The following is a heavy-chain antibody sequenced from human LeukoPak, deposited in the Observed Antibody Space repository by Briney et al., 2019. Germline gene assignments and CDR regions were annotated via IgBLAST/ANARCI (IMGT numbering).Heavy chain of an antibody. J-gene: IGHJ4*02. Sequence: GGSPRLSCAASGFTFSSYSMNWVRQAPGKGLEWVSSISSSSSYIYYADSVKGRFTISRDNAKNSLYLQTNSLRAEDTAVYYCARDRYSSGWYDYWGQGTLVTVSS. CDR1: GFTFSSYS. CDR2: ISSSSSYI. CDR3: ARDRYSSGWYDY. V-gene: IGHV3-21*01. D-gene: IGHD6-19*01.